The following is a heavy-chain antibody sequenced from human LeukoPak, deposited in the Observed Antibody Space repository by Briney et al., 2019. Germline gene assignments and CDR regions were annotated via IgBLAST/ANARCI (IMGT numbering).Heavy chain of an antibody. CDR2: ISAYNGNT. CDR3: ARGFGGNRSFDI. CDR1: GYTFTSYV. Sequence: ASVKVSCKASGYTFTSYVISCVRQAPGQGLEWMGWISAYNGNTNYAQKLQGRVTMTTDTSTNTAYMELRSLRTDDTAVYYWARGFGGNRSFDIWGQGTMVTVSS. D-gene: IGHD4-23*01. J-gene: IGHJ3*02. V-gene: IGHV1-18*01.